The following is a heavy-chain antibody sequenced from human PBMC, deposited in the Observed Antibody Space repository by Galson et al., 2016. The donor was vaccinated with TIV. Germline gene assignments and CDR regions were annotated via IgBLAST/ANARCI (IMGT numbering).Heavy chain of an antibody. CDR1: GGSFSSYV. CDR2: IIPLFGSA. J-gene: IGHJ4*02. D-gene: IGHD2-21*02. V-gene: IGHV1-69*13. CDR3: AREGPFDRGGDCSIEY. Sequence: SVKVSCKASGGSFSSYVFNWVRQAPGQGLEWMGNIIPLFGSANYAQKFQGRVTITADESTSTAYMELSRLRSEDTAVYFCAREGPFDRGGDCSIEYWGQGTLVTVSS.